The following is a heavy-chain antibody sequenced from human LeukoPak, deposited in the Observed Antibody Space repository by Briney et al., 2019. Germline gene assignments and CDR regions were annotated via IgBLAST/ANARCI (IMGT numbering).Heavy chain of an antibody. D-gene: IGHD1-26*01. J-gene: IGHJ4*02. CDR1: GFTSSNYW. CDR2: IKQDGSEP. V-gene: IGHV3-7*05. CDR3: ANALGAHYFDY. Sequence: GGSLRLSCAASGFTSSNYWMIWVRQAPGKGMEREANIKQDGSEPYYVDSVRGRFSISRDDARNSVYLQMNSLRAEDTAVYYCANALGAHYFDYWGQGTLVTVSS.